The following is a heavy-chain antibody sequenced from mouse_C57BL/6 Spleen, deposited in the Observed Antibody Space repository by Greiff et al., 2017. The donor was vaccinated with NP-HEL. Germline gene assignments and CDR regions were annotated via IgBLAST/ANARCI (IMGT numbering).Heavy chain of an antibody. Sequence: VQLQQSGAELVRPGASVTLSCKASGYTFTDYEMHWVKQTPVHGLEWIGAIDPETGGTAYNQKFKGKAILTADKSSSTAYMELRSLTSEDSAVYYCTRRGLLTGAMDYWGQGTSVTVSS. CDR2: IDPETGGT. CDR1: GYTFTDYE. V-gene: IGHV1-15*01. D-gene: IGHD3-1*01. J-gene: IGHJ4*01. CDR3: TRRGLLTGAMDY.